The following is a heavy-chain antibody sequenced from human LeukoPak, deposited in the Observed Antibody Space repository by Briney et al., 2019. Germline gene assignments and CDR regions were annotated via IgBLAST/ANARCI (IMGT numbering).Heavy chain of an antibody. CDR1: GSIFTSYW. J-gene: IGHJ4*02. Sequence: GESLQISCKGSGSIFTSYWIGWVRQLPGKGLEWMGIIYPGDSDTRYSPSFQGQVTISADKSISTPYLQWSSLKASDTAMYYCARRDYYDSSGFDYWGQGTLVTVSS. V-gene: IGHV5-51*01. CDR2: IYPGDSDT. D-gene: IGHD3-22*01. CDR3: ARRDYYDSSGFDY.